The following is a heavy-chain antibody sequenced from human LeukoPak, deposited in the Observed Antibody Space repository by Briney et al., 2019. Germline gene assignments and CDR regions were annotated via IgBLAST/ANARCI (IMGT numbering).Heavy chain of an antibody. D-gene: IGHD6-13*01. V-gene: IGHV4-59*08. J-gene: IGHJ6*03. CDR1: GASINGHY. CDR3: ARLSSSTSSSFYYYIGV. Sequence: PSETLSLTCTVSGASINGHYWSWIRQPPGKGLEWIGYVYYSGSTHYNPSLKSRASLSVDTSKNQFSLNLSSVTAADTAVYYCARLSSSTSSSFYYYIGVWGKGTTVTVSS. CDR2: VYYSGST.